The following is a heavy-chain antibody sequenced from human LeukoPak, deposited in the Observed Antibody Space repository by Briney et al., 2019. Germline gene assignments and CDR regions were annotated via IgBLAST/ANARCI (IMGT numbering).Heavy chain of an antibody. D-gene: IGHD3-10*01. CDR2: IYHSGYT. CDR1: GGSVNSSSYY. Sequence: PSETLSLTCTVSGGSVNSSSYYWGWIRQPPGKALEWIGSIYHSGYTYYNPSLKSRVTISIDTSKNQFSLKLSSVTAADTTVYYCAGSSMFRGVTVDYWGQGTLVTVSS. V-gene: IGHV4-39*01. CDR3: AGSSMFRGVTVDY. J-gene: IGHJ4*02.